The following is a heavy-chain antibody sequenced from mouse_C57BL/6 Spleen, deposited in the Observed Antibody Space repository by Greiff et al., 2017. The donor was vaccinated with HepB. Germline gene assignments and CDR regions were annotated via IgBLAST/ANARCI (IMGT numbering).Heavy chain of an antibody. CDR1: GYTFTSYW. Sequence: VQLQQPGAELVRPGSSVKLSCKASGYTFTSYWMHWVKQRPIQGLEWIGNIDPSDSETHYNQKFKDKATLTVDKSSSTAYMQLSSLTSEDSAVYYCARRRDDGYYFDYWGQGTTLTVSS. D-gene: IGHD2-3*01. V-gene: IGHV1-52*01. CDR2: IDPSDSET. CDR3: ARRRDDGYYFDY. J-gene: IGHJ2*01.